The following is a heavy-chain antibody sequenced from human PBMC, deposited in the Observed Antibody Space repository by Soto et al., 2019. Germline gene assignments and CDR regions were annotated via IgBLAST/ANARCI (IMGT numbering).Heavy chain of an antibody. CDR2: TYYRSKWYN. J-gene: IGHJ6*02. V-gene: IGHV6-1*01. CDR3: ARARNLRRITIFGVPLPYGMDV. D-gene: IGHD3-3*01. CDR1: GDSVSSNSAA. Sequence: QVQLQQSGPGLVKPSQTLSLTCAISGDSVSSNSAAWNWIRQSPSRGLEWLGRTYYRSKWYNDYAVSVKSRITINPDTSKNQFSLQLNSVTPEDTAVYYCARARNLRRITIFGVPLPYGMDVWGQGTTVTVSS.